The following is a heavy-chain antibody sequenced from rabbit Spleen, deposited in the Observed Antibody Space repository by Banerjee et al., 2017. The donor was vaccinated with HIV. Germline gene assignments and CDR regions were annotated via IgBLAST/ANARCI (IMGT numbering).Heavy chain of an antibody. J-gene: IGHJ4*01. CDR2: IDAGSSGFT. CDR3: ASDPYGENSAGLIL. V-gene: IGHV1S45*01. Sequence: QEQLVESGGGLVKPGASLTLICTASGFSFSSGYDMPWVRQAPGKGLEWIACIDAGSSGFTYFATWAKGRFTISKTSSTTVTLQMTSLTAADTATYLCASDPYGENSAGLILWGPGTLVTVS. D-gene: IGHD7-1*01. CDR1: GFSFSSGYD.